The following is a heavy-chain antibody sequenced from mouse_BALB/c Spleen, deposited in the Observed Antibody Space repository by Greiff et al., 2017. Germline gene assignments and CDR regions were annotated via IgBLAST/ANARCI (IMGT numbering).Heavy chain of an antibody. CDR3: AREESTMSPWFAY. J-gene: IGHJ3*01. Sequence: QVQLQQSGPGLVQPSQSLSITCTVSGFSLTSYGVHWVRQSPGKGLEWLGVIWSGGSTDYNAAFISRLSISKDNSKSQVFFKMNSLQANDTAIYYCAREESTMSPWFAYWGQGTLVTVSA. CDR2: IWSGGST. CDR1: GFSLTSYG. V-gene: IGHV2-2*02. D-gene: IGHD2-4*01.